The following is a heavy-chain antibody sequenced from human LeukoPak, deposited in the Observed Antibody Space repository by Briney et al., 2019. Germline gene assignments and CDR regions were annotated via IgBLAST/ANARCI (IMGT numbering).Heavy chain of an antibody. V-gene: IGHV1-69*06. CDR3: ARVSKYQLLCLGY. CDR1: GGTFSSYA. D-gene: IGHD2-2*01. Sequence: SVKVSCKASGGTFSSYAISWVRQAPGQGLEWMGGIIPIFGTANYAQKFQGRVTITADKSTSTAYMELSRLRSDDTAVYYCARVSKYQLLCLGYWGQGTLVTVSS. J-gene: IGHJ4*02. CDR2: IIPIFGTA.